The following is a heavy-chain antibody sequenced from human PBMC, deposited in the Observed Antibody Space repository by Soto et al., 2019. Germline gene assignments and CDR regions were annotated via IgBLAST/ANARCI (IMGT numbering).Heavy chain of an antibody. Sequence: EVQLLESGGGLVQPGGSLRLSCAASGFTVSSYAMNWIRQAPGMGLEWVSLISGRGGSTSYADSVRGRFTLSRDNSKNTLYLQMDSLRADDQDVYYCAKLEYQLLRSWYGMDVWGQGTTVTVSS. CDR3: AKLEYQLLRSWYGMDV. V-gene: IGHV3-23*01. D-gene: IGHD4-17*01. J-gene: IGHJ6*02. CDR1: GFTVSSYA. CDR2: ISGRGGST.